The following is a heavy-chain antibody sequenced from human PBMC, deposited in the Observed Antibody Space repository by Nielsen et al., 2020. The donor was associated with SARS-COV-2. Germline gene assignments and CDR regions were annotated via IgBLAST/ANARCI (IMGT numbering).Heavy chain of an antibody. CDR2: TSYDGNT. CDR1: GDSITSGGSH. V-gene: IGHV4-31*03. D-gene: IGHD2-15*01. CDR3: ARGAAWFDP. Sequence: PSETLSLTCTVSGDSITSGGSHWSWIRHHPSRGLEWLGFTSYDGNTYSNPSLESRLIISVDTSENQFSLRLNSVTAADTAIYFCARGAAWFDPWGQGTRVTVSS. J-gene: IGHJ5*02.